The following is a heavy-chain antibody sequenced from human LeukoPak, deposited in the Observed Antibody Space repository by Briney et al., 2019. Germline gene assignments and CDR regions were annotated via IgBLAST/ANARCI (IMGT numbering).Heavy chain of an antibody. J-gene: IGHJ4*02. CDR3: ARVDSIGVVGPFDS. CDR2: IYPGDSDT. Sequence: ISGLGSGDTFIIYWIGWVRHIPGKGRGWMGFIYPGDSDTSYSPTFQGQVPISADKSISTAYLPWSSLTASDTAMYYCARVDSIGVVGPFDSWGQGSLVTVSS. CDR1: GDTFIIYW. D-gene: IGHD2-2*01. V-gene: IGHV5-51*01.